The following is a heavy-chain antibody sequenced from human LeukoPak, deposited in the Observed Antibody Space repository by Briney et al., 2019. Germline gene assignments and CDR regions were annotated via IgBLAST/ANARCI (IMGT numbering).Heavy chain of an antibody. D-gene: IGHD6-6*01. CDR2: IKSKTDGGTT. CDR3: TTEYSSSSSATYHDY. CDR1: GFTFSNAW. V-gene: IGHV3-15*01. J-gene: IGHJ4*02. Sequence: PGGSLRLSCAASGFTFSNAWMSWVRQAPGKGLERVGRIKSKTDGGTTDYAAPVKGRFTISRDDSKNTLYLQVNSLKTEDTAVYYCTTEYSSSSSATYHDYWGQGTLVTVSS.